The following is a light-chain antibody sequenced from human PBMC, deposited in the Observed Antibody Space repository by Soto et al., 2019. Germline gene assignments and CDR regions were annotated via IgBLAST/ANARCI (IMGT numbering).Light chain of an antibody. CDR3: QQYNELPLA. V-gene: IGKV3-15*01. CDR2: DTS. J-gene: IGKJ4*01. CDR1: QNVVTN. Sequence: ETVVTQSPATLSASPGERATLSCRASQNVVTNVAWYQQKPGQAPRLLIHDTSTRATGVPDRFSGRGDGTEFALTISSLQSEDLAVYYCQQYNELPLAVGGGTKVEIK.